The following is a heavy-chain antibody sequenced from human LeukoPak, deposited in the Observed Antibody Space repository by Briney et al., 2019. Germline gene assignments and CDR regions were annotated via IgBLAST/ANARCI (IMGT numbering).Heavy chain of an antibody. J-gene: IGHJ4*02. D-gene: IGHD2-8*01. CDR3: ARDCTNGVCYLGY. CDR2: IIPIFGTA. CDR1: GGTFISYA. V-gene: IGHV1-69*13. Sequence: SVKVSCKASGGTFISYAISWVRQAPGQGLEWMGGIIPIFGTANYAQKFRGRVTITGDESTSTAYMELSSLRSEDTAVYYCARDCTNGVCYLGYWGQGTLVTVSS.